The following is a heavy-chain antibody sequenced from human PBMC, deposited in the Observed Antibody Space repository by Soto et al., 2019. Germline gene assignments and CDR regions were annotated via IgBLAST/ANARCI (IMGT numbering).Heavy chain of an antibody. CDR2: INPSGGST. V-gene: IGHV1-46*01. J-gene: IGHJ4*02. CDR1: GYTFTSYY. Sequence: QVQLVQSGAEVKKPGASVKVSCKASGYTFTSYYMHWVRQAPGQGLEWMGIINPSGGSTSYAQKFQGRVTMTRDTSTSTVYMELNSLRSEDTAVYYCARASSSQRGGDYWGQGTLVTVSS. D-gene: IGHD6-13*01. CDR3: ARASSSQRGGDY.